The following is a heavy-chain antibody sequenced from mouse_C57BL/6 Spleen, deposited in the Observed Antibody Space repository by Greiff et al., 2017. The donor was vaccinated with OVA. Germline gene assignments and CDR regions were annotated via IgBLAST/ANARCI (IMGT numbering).Heavy chain of an antibody. Sequence: QVHVKQSGAELVRPGASVTLSCKASGYTFTDYEMHWVKQTPVHGLEWIGAIDPETGGTAYNQKFKGKAILTADKSSSTAYMELRSLTSEDSAVYYCTRDLANWDAWLAYWGQGTLVTVSA. V-gene: IGHV1-15*01. CDR1: GYTFTDYE. J-gene: IGHJ3*01. CDR2: IDPETGGT. CDR3: TRDLANWDAWLAY. D-gene: IGHD4-1*01.